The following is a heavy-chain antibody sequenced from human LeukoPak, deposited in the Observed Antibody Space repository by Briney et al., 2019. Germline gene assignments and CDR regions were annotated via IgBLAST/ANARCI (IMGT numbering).Heavy chain of an antibody. CDR2: TYYSGST. CDR1: GGSISSYY. V-gene: IGHV4-59*01. J-gene: IGHJ6*02. Sequence: PSETLSLTCTVSGGSISSYYWSWIRQPPGKGLEWIGYTYYSGSTNYNPSLKSRVTISVDTSKNQFSLKLSSVTAADTAVYYCARGAGLYYGMDVWGQGTTVTVSS. D-gene: IGHD4/OR15-4a*01. CDR3: ARGAGLYYGMDV.